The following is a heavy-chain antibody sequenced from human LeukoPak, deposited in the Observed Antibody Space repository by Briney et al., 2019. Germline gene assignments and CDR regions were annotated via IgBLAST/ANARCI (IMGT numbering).Heavy chain of an antibody. Sequence: GGSLRLSCAASGFTFTDYAMHWVRQTPGKGLEYVSAISYNGGSTYYADSVKGRFTISRDNSKNTLYLQMGSLIPEDMGVYYCARRFAAQLAFVDVWGKGTTVTISS. CDR2: ISYNGGST. CDR1: GFTFTDYA. J-gene: IGHJ6*04. CDR3: ARRFAAQLAFVDV. D-gene: IGHD3-3*02. V-gene: IGHV3-64*02.